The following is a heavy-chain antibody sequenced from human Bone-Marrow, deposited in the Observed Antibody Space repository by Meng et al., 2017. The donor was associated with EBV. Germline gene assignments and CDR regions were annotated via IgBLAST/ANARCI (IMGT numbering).Heavy chain of an antibody. D-gene: IGHD3-10*01. CDR2: IFYGGST. Sequence: VQLHEPGPRLVKPSGTLYLTCFVSGDSIRSSTWWSWVRRPPGKGLEWIGEIFYGGSTNYNPSLESRVTISVDKSKNQFSLKLSSVTAADTAVYYCAAGFRELVRSRDYWGQGTLVTVSS. CDR3: AAGFRELVRSRDY. CDR1: GDSIRSSTW. V-gene: IGHV4-4*02. J-gene: IGHJ4*02.